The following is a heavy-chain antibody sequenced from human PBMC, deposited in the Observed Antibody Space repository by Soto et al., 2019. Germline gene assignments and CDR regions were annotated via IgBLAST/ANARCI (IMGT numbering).Heavy chain of an antibody. J-gene: IGHJ4*02. CDR3: AKDLGRYGSGSYYIFDY. D-gene: IGHD3-10*01. V-gene: IGHV3-23*01. CDR1: GFTSRSYA. CDR2: ISGSGAYT. Sequence: GGSLRLSCAASGFTSRSYAMIWVRQAPGKGLEWVSAISGSGAYTYYADSVKGRFTISRDNSKNILYLQMDSLSAEDTAIYYCAKDLGRYGSGSYYIFDYWGQGTLVTVSS.